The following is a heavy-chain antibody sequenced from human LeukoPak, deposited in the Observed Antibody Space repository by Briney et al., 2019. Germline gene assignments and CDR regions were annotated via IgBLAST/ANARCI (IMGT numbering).Heavy chain of an antibody. V-gene: IGHV1-69*01. J-gene: IGHJ4*02. D-gene: IGHD4-17*01. CDR2: IIPIFGTA. CDR3: ARTVGDYIDY. CDR1: GGTFSSYA. Sequence: SVKVSCKASGGTFSSYAISWVRQDPGQRLEWMGGIIPIFGTANYAQKFQGRVTITADESTSTAYMELSSLRSEDTAVYYCARTVGDYIDYWGQGTLVTVSS.